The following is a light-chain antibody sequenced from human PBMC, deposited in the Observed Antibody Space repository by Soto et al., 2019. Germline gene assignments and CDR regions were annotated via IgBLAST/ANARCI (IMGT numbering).Light chain of an antibody. CDR3: QQYDILLT. V-gene: IGKV1-33*01. CDR2: DAS. CDR1: QGITDH. Sequence: DIQMTQSPSSLSASVGDRVTITCQASQGITDHLNWYQQKPGKAPKLLIYDASNLETGVPSRFSGSGSGTDFTFTISSLQPEDIATFYCQQYDILLTFGGGTKVEI. J-gene: IGKJ4*01.